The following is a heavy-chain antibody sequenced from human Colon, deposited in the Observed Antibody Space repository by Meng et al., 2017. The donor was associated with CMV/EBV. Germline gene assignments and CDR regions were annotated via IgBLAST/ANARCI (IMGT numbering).Heavy chain of an antibody. CDR1: GFSFSSYG. CDR2: ISRSSSTI. J-gene: IGHJ4*02. CDR3: ARDIGWGHSDY. Sequence: GGSLRLSCAASGFSFSSYGMNWVRQAPGKGLEWVSSISRSSSTIFYADSVKGRFTISRGNAKNSLYLQMNSLRAEDTAVYFCARDIGWGHSDYWGQGTLVTVSS. V-gene: IGHV3-48*04. D-gene: IGHD7-27*01.